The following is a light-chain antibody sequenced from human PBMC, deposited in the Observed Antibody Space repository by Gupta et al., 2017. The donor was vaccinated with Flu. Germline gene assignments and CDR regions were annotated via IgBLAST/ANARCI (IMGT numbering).Light chain of an antibody. J-gene: IGKJ4*01. CDR2: KAS. CDR1: QSLSSW. CDR3: QQYDSYALT. V-gene: IGKV1-5*03. Sequence: GDRVTITCRASQSLSSWMAWYQQKPGKAPNLLIYKASTLESGVPSRFSGSGSGTEFTLTISSLQPDDFATYYCQQYDSYALTFGGGTKVEI.